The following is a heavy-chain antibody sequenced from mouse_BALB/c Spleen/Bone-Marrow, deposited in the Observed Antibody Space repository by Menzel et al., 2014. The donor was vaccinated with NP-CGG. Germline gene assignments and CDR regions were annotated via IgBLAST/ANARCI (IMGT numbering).Heavy chain of an antibody. Sequence: VQLQQSGPELVKPGASVKISCKTSGYTFTDYTIHWVKQSHGKSLEWIGHINPNIGGTTYNQKFKGKATLTLDKSSTTAYMELRSLTSGDSAVYYCTRSRYGDYWGQGTTLTVSS. CDR1: GYTFTDYT. D-gene: IGHD2-14*01. CDR2: INPNIGGT. CDR3: TRSRYGDY. J-gene: IGHJ2*01. V-gene: IGHV1-18*01.